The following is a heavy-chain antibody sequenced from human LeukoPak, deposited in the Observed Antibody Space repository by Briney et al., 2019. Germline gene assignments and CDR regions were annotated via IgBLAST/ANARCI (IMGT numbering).Heavy chain of an antibody. D-gene: IGHD3-10*01. J-gene: IGHJ4*02. V-gene: IGHV3-30*04. CDR2: TSFDGGKK. CDR1: GFTFRSYA. Sequence: GALRLSCAASGFTFRSYAMNWVRQAPGKGLEWVAGTSFDGGKKFYVDSVKGRFTISRDNSNNTVYLQMNSLRPEDTAVYYCARTLTMFRGVPNLDSWGQGTLVAVSS. CDR3: ARTLTMFRGVPNLDS.